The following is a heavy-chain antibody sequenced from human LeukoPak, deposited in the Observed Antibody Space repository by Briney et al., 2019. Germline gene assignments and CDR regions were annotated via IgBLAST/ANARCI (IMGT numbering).Heavy chain of an antibody. J-gene: IGHJ4*02. CDR3: AREAHTVRNYYDSSGYYPLRY. Sequence: SVKVSCKASGGTFSSYAISWVRQAPGQGLEWMGGIIPIFGTANYAQKFQGRVTITTDESTSTAYMELSSLRSEDTAVYYSAREAHTVRNYYDSSGYYPLRYWGQGTLVTVSS. CDR1: GGTFSSYA. D-gene: IGHD3-22*01. V-gene: IGHV1-69*05. CDR2: IIPIFGTA.